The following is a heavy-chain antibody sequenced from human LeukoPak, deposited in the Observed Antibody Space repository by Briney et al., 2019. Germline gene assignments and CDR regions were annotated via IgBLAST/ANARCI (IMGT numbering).Heavy chain of an antibody. V-gene: IGHV1-69*01. CDR1: GGTFSSYA. CDR3: ARKSGSYGYYYYGMDV. J-gene: IGHJ6*02. Sequence: GSSVKVSCKASGGTFSSYAISWVRRAPGQGLEWMGGIIPIFGTANYAQKFQGRVTITADESTSTAYMELSSLRSEDTAVYYCARKSGSYGYYYYGMDVWGQGTTVTVSS. CDR2: IIPIFGTA. D-gene: IGHD1-26*01.